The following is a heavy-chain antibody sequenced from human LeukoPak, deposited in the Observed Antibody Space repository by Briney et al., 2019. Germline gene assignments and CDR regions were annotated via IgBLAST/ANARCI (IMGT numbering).Heavy chain of an antibody. CDR1: GGSISSGGYS. J-gene: IGHJ4*02. CDR3: ARDLLNEGNHLDY. CDR2: IYYSGST. D-gene: IGHD4-23*01. V-gene: IGHV4-30-2*05. Sequence: PSETLSLTCAVSGGSISSGGYSWSWIRQPPGKGLEWIGYIYYSGSTYYNPSLKSRVTISVDTSKNQFSLKLSSVTAADTAVYYCARDLLNEGNHLDYWGQGTLVTVSS.